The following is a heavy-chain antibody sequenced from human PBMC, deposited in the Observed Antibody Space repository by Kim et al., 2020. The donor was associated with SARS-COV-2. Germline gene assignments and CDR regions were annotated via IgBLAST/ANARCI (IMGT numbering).Heavy chain of an antibody. V-gene: IGHV3-64D*09. D-gene: IGHD3-3*01. J-gene: IGHJ4*02. CDR2: ISSNGGST. CDR3: VKDEYYDFWSGYGYFDY. CDR1: GFTFSSYA. Sequence: GGSLRLSCSASGFTFSSYAMHWVRQAPGKGLEYVSAISSNGGSTYYADSVKGRFTISRDNSKNTLYLQMSSLRAEDTAVYYCVKDEYYDFWSGYGYFDYWGQGTLVTVSS.